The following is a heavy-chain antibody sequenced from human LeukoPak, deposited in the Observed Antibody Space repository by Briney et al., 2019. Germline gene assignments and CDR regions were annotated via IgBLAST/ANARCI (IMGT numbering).Heavy chain of an antibody. CDR1: GGSISSYY. CDR3: AKSNGYGLVDI. CDR2: IHSSGST. V-gene: IGHV4-4*07. Sequence: PSETLSLTCTVSGGSISSYYWTWIRQPAGKGLEWIGRIHSSGSTNYNPSLKSRVTMSVDTSKNQFSLKLTSVTAADTAVYYCAKSNGYGLVDIWGQGTMVTVSS. D-gene: IGHD3-10*01. J-gene: IGHJ3*02.